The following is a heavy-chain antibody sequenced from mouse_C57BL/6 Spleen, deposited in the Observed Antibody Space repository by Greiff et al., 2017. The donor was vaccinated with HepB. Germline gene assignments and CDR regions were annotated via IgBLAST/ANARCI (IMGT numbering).Heavy chain of an antibody. Sequence: QVQLQQSGPELVKPGASVKISCKASGYAFSSSWMNWVKQRPGKGLEWIGRIYPGDGDTNYNGKFKGKATLTADKSSSTAYMQLSSLTSEDSAVYFCARQNDGYPYYFDYWGQGTTLTVSS. D-gene: IGHD2-3*01. CDR3: ARQNDGYPYYFDY. CDR2: IYPGDGDT. CDR1: GYAFSSSW. V-gene: IGHV1-82*01. J-gene: IGHJ2*01.